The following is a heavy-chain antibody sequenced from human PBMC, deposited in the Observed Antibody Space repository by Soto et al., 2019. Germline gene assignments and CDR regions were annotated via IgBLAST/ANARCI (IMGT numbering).Heavy chain of an antibody. V-gene: IGHV3-23*01. CDR3: AKVISVDITMVRGIYDY. CDR1: GFTFSSYA. J-gene: IGHJ4*02. D-gene: IGHD3-10*01. CDR2: ISGSGGST. Sequence: PGGSLRLSCAASGFTFSSYAMSWVRQAPGKGLEWVSAISGSGGSTYYADSVKGRFTISRDNSKNTLYLQMNSLRAEDTAVYYCAKVISVDITMVRGIYDYWGQGTLLTVSS.